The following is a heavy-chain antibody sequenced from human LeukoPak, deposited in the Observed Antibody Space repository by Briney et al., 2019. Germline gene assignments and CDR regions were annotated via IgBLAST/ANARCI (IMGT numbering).Heavy chain of an antibody. Sequence: GGFLRLSCAASGFTFSSYAMSWVRQAPGKGLEWVSAISGSGGSTYYADSVKGRFTISRDNSKNTLYLQMNSLRAEDTAVYYCAKARGIVGATYGMDVWGQGTTVTVSS. CDR2: ISGSGGST. CDR1: GFTFSSYA. V-gene: IGHV3-23*01. J-gene: IGHJ6*02. CDR3: AKARGIVGATYGMDV. D-gene: IGHD1-26*01.